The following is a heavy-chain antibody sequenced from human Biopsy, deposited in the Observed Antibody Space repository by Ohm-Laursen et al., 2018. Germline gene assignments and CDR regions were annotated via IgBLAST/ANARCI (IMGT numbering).Heavy chain of an antibody. D-gene: IGHD1-1*01. Sequence: ASVKVSCKVSGYTLTALSMHWVRLVPGKGLEWMGGFAPENGKTVYAQNFQARVSLTEDTSTDTAYMELRSLRSEDTAVYYCAADINVWNVNYWGQGTQVTVSS. CDR3: AADINVWNVNY. J-gene: IGHJ4*02. CDR1: GYTLTALS. CDR2: FAPENGKT. V-gene: IGHV1-24*01.